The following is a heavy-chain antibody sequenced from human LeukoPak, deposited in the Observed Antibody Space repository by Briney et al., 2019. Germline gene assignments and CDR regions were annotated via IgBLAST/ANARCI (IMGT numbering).Heavy chain of an antibody. CDR2: IIPIFGAT. D-gene: IGHD2-15*01. V-gene: IGHV1-69*05. CDR1: GGTFSDFA. CDR3: ARGYCSGDSCFHDAFDI. Sequence: ASVKVSCKPSGGTFSDFAFSWVRQAPGQGLEWMGRIIPIFGATNYAQNFQGRVSITTDESTSTAYMEMCSLRSEDTAVYYCARGYCSGDSCFHDAFDICGQGTMVTVSS. J-gene: IGHJ3*02.